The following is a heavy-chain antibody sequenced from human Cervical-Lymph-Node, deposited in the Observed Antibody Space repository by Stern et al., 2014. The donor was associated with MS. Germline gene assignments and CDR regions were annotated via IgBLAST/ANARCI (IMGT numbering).Heavy chain of an antibody. CDR2: ISSYNGNT. CDR1: GYTFTSYG. D-gene: IGHD1-1*01. Sequence: VQLVQSGNEVKKPGASVKVSCEASGYTFTSYGISWVRQAPGQGLEWMGWISSYNGNTNYEQKFQDRVTITTDTSTSTVYMELRNLRSDDAALYYCARAAGILDFWGQGTLVTVSS. V-gene: IGHV1-18*01. J-gene: IGHJ4*02. CDR3: ARAAGILDF.